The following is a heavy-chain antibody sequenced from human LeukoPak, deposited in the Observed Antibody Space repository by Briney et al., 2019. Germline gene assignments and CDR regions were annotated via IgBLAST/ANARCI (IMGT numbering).Heavy chain of an antibody. D-gene: IGHD3-22*01. Sequence: ASVKLSCNASGYTFTVYYIHWVRQPPGQGLEWVGWINSNTGGTDYAQNFQGRVTMTRDTSISTAYMELSRLRSDDTAVYYCARVKAGYDSSGYLYWGQGTLVTVSS. CDR1: GYTFTVYY. V-gene: IGHV1-2*02. CDR3: ARVKAGYDSSGYLY. CDR2: INSNTGGT. J-gene: IGHJ4*02.